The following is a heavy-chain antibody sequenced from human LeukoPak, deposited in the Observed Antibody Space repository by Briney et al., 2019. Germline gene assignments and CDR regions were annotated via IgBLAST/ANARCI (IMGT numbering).Heavy chain of an antibody. Sequence: GGSLRLSCAASGSTFSSYSMNWVRQAPGKGLEWVSSISSSSSYIYYADSVKGRFTISRDNSRNTVLLQMNRLTPEDTAVYYCVKEAYYGWGSSPTFYFDYWGQGTRVTVSS. CDR2: ISSSSSYI. CDR3: VKEAYYGWGSSPTFYFDY. V-gene: IGHV3-21*01. J-gene: IGHJ4*02. CDR1: GSTFSSYS. D-gene: IGHD3-10*01.